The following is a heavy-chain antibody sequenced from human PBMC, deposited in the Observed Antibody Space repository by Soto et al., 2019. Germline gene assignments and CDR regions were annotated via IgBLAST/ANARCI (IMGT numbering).Heavy chain of an antibody. Sequence: LSLTFSVSGSSIRPYYWSWIRQPPGKGLEWIGNIYYSGSTNYNPSLKSRVIMTVASSKNQVSLRLNSVTAADTAVYYCTRVGGYYGDYPNFDYWGQGALVTVSS. CDR3: TRVGGYYGDYPNFDY. CDR1: GSSIRPYY. V-gene: IGHV4-59*01. J-gene: IGHJ4*02. CDR2: IYYSGST. D-gene: IGHD4-17*01.